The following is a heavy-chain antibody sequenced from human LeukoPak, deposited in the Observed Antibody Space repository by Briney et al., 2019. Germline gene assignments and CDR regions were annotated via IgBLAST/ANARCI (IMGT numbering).Heavy chain of an antibody. Sequence: ASVKVSCKASGGTFSSYAISWVRQAPGQGLEWMGGIIPIFGTANYAQKFQGRVTITTDESTSTAYMELSSLRSEDTAVYYCARDQYYDILTGYSWFDPWGRGTLVTVSS. J-gene: IGHJ5*02. CDR1: GGTFSSYA. V-gene: IGHV1-69*05. CDR2: IIPIFGTA. D-gene: IGHD3-9*01. CDR3: ARDQYYDILTGYSWFDP.